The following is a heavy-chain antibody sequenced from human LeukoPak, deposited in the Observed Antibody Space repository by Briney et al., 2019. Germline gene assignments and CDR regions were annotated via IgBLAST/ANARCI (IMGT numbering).Heavy chain of an antibody. V-gene: IGHV3-23*01. CDR3: PKDRPNDYHISGAYYKRNGDN. CDR2: ISSSGDLT. J-gene: IGHJ4*02. D-gene: IGHD4/OR15-4a*01. Sequence: GRSVRLSCAASGYTFSTYAMSWIRPAPGQGLEWVSAISSSGDLTSYIDSVKGRFTISRDNSKRTPYLQMSGRRAEDTGLYYRPKDRPNDYHISGAYYKRNGDNWGRGALVTVSS. CDR1: GYTFSTYA.